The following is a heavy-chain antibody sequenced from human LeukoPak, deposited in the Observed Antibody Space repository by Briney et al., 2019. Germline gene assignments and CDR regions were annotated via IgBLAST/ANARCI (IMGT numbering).Heavy chain of an antibody. D-gene: IGHD3-10*01. Sequence: GGSLRLSCAASGFTFSSYEINWVRQAPGKGLEWVSYISSSGSTIYYADSVKGRFTISRDNAKNSLYLQMNSLRAEDTAVYYCATPYYYGAGSYWPFDYWGQGTQVTESS. CDR1: GFTFSSYE. CDR2: ISSSGSTI. CDR3: ATPYYYGAGSYWPFDY. J-gene: IGHJ4*02. V-gene: IGHV3-48*03.